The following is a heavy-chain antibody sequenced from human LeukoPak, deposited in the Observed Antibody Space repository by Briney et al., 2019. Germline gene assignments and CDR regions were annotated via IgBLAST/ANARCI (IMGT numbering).Heavy chain of an antibody. CDR2: MNPNSGNA. Sequence: ASVKLSCKASGYTFISYDINWVRQATGQGLEWMGWMNPNSGNAGYAQKFQGRVTMTRNTSISTTYMELSSLRSEDTAVYFCTRRSDYYDYWSVYYYMDVWGKGTTVTVSS. CDR3: TRRSDYYDYWSVYYYMDV. V-gene: IGHV1-8*01. D-gene: IGHD3-3*01. J-gene: IGHJ6*03. CDR1: GYTFISYD.